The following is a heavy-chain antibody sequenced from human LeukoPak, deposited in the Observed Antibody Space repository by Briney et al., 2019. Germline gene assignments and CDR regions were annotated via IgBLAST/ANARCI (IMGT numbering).Heavy chain of an antibody. J-gene: IGHJ3*02. Sequence: PGGSLRLSCAASGFTFNNYVMSWVRQAPGKGLEWVSSITGSGGSTYYADSVRGRFTISRDNSRNTLYLQMNSLRAGDTAVYYCAKVHFYISGSSPDAFDIWGQGTMVTVSS. CDR2: ITGSGGST. CDR3: AKVHFYISGSSPDAFDI. V-gene: IGHV3-23*01. D-gene: IGHD3-10*01. CDR1: GFTFNNYV.